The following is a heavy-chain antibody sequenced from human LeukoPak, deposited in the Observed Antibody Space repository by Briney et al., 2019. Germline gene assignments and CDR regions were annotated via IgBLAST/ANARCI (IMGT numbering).Heavy chain of an antibody. CDR2: ISSSGSTI. J-gene: IGHJ4*02. CDR1: GFTLSDYY. D-gene: IGHD3-22*01. Sequence: PGGSLRLSCAASGFTLSDYYMSWIRQAPGKGLEWVSYISSSGSTIYYADSVKGRFTISRDNAKNSLYLQMNSLRAEDTAVYYRARDYYYDSSGYPGYWGQGTLVTVSS. CDR3: ARDYYYDSSGYPGY. V-gene: IGHV3-11*01.